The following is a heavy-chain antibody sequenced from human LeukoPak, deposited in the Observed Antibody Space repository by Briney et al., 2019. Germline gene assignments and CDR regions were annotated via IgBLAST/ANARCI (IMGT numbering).Heavy chain of an antibody. CDR1: GGTFSSYA. CDR3: ARDRPTGESDY. J-gene: IGHJ4*02. V-gene: IGHV1-69*04. Sequence: SVKVSCKAPGGTFSSYAISWVRQAPGQGLEWMGRIIPILGIANYAQKFQGRVTITADKSTSTAYMELSSLRSEDTAVYYCARDRPTGESDYWGQGTLVTVSS. CDR2: IIPILGIA. D-gene: IGHD3-10*01.